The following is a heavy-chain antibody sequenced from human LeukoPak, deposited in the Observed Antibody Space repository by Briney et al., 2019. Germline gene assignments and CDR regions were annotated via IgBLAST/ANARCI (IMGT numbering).Heavy chain of an antibody. V-gene: IGHV1-18*01. CDR2: ISAYNGNT. Sequence: ASVNVSCKASGYSFTSDGISWVRQAPGQGLEWMGWISAYNGNTNYAQKLQGRVTMTTDTSTSTAYMELRSLRSDDTAVYYCARDPSDIVVVVAARASGYFDYWGQGTLVTVS. J-gene: IGHJ4*02. D-gene: IGHD2-15*01. CDR1: GYSFTSDG. CDR3: ARDPSDIVVVVAARASGYFDY.